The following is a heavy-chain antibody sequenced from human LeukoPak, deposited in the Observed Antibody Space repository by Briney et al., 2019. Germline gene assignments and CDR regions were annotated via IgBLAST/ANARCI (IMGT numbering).Heavy chain of an antibody. CDR2: ISAYNGNT. CDR3: ARGRIAAGY. V-gene: IGHV1-18*04. J-gene: IGHJ4*02. Sequence: ASVKVSCKASGYTFTSYGISWVRQAPGQGLEWMGWISAYNGNTSYAQKFQGRVTMTRDTSTSTVYMELSSLRSGDTAVYYCARGRIAAGYWGQGTLVTVSS. CDR1: GYTFTSYG. D-gene: IGHD6-6*01.